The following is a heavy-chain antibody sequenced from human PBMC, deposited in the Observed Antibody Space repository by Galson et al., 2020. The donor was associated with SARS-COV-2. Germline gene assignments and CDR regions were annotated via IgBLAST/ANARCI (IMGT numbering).Heavy chain of an antibody. Sequence: ASVKVSCKASGYTFTGYYMHWVRQAPGQGLEWMGWINPNSGGTNYAQEFQGRVTMTRDTSISTAYMELSRLRSDDTVVYYCARDGEYCSSTSCYTGYYYYGMDVWGQGTTVTVSS. J-gene: IGHJ6*02. V-gene: IGHV1-2*02. D-gene: IGHD2-2*02. CDR3: ARDGEYCSSTSCYTGYYYYGMDV. CDR2: INPNSGGT. CDR1: GYTFTGYY.